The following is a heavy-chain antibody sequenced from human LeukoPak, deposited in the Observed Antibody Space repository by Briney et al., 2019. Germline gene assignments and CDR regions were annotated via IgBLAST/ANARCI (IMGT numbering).Heavy chain of an antibody. Sequence: GGSLRLSCAASGFTFSDYYMSWIRQAPGKGLEWVSYISSSGSTICYADSVKGRFTISRDNAKNSLYLQMNSLRAEDTAVYYCARGGHDYSRRNSRPQDYWGQGTLVTVSS. CDR1: GFTFSDYY. CDR3: ARGGHDYSRRNSRPQDY. D-gene: IGHD4-11*01. V-gene: IGHV3-11*01. CDR2: ISSSGSTI. J-gene: IGHJ4*02.